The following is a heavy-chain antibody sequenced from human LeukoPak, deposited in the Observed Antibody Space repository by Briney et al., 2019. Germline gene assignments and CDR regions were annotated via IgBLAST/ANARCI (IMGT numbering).Heavy chain of an antibody. D-gene: IGHD3-10*01. Sequence: GGSLRLSCAASGFTFSSYAMSWVRQAPGKGLEWVSAISGSGGSTYYADSVKGRFTISRDNSKNTLYLQMNSLRAEDTAVYYCASLDGSGSYYYYYYYYMDVWGKGTTVTVSS. CDR3: ASLDGSGSYYYYYYYYMDV. V-gene: IGHV3-23*01. CDR1: GFTFSSYA. J-gene: IGHJ6*03. CDR2: ISGSGGST.